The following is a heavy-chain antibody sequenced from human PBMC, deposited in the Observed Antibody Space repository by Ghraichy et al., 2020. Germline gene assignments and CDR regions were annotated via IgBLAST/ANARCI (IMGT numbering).Heavy chain of an antibody. CDR2: IYPGDSDT. D-gene: IGHD6-19*01. CDR1: GYSFTSYW. V-gene: IGHV5-51*01. J-gene: IGHJ5*02. Sequence: GESLNISCKGSGYSFTSYWIGWVRQMPGKGLEWMGIIYPGDSDTRYSPSFQGQVTIPADKSISTAYLQWSSLKASDTAMYYCARHSVAGLLPYNWFDPWGQGTLVTVSS. CDR3: ARHSVAGLLPYNWFDP.